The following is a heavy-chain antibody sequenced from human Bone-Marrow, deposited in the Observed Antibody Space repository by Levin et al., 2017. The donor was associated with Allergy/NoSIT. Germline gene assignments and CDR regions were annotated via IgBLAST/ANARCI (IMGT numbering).Heavy chain of an antibody. CDR3: ARGGYCSGGRCYANYYGMDV. CDR2: INNDGSTT. V-gene: IGHV3-74*01. J-gene: IGHJ6*02. D-gene: IGHD2-15*01. Sequence: QPGGSLRLSCAASGFTFSTYWMHWVRQAPGKGLVWVSRINNDGSTTSYADSVQGRFTISRDNAKNTLYLQMNSLRAEDTALYYCARGGYCSGGRCYANYYGMDVWGQGTTVTVSS. CDR1: GFTFSTYW.